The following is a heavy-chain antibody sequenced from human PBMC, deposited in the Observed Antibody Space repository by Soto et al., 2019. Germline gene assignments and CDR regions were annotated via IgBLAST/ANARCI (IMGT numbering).Heavy chain of an antibody. J-gene: IGHJ6*02. CDR3: AGREFASSSFHYYYYAVDV. V-gene: IGHV4-34*01. D-gene: IGHD6-6*01. CDR1: GGSFSDYF. CDR2: INHSGST. Sequence: SETLSLTCAVYGGSFSDYFWTWIRQPPGKGLEWIGEINHSGSTNFNPSLKSRVAISADPSRNQFSLRVTSVTAAVTAVYYCAGREFASSSFHYYYYAVDVWGQGTSVTVSS.